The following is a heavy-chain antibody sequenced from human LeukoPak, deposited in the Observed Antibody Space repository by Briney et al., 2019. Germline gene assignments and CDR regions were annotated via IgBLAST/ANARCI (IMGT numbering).Heavy chain of an antibody. J-gene: IGHJ2*01. Sequence: GGSLRLSCAASGFTFSSYAMSCVRQAPGKGLEWVSAISGSGGSTYYADSVKGRFTISRDNSKNTLYLQMNSLRAEDTAVYYCAVGIYSSGWSYWHFDLWGRGTLVTVSS. CDR3: AVGIYSSGWSYWHFDL. CDR2: ISGSGGST. D-gene: IGHD6-19*01. V-gene: IGHV3-23*01. CDR1: GFTFSSYA.